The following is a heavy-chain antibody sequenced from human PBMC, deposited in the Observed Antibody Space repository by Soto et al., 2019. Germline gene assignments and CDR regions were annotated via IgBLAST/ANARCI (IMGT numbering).Heavy chain of an antibody. CDR1: GFTFSSSS. J-gene: IGHJ6*02. Sequence: GSLRLSGAASGFTFSSSSMNWVRQAPGKGLEWVSYISSSSSTIYYADSVKGRFTISRDNAKNSLYLQMNSLRDEDTAVYYCARDGSEARHGPYYYGMDVWGQGTTVTVSS. V-gene: IGHV3-48*02. CDR3: ARDGSEARHGPYYYGMDV. D-gene: IGHD3-10*01. CDR2: ISSSSSTI.